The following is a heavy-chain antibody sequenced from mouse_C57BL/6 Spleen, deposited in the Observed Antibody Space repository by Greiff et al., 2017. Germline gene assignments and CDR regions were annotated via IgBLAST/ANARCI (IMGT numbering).Heavy chain of an antibody. CDR1: GYTFTSYW. V-gene: IGHV1-50*01. J-gene: IGHJ2*01. D-gene: IGHD1-1*01. Sequence: QVQLQQSGAELVKPGASVKLSCKASGYTFTSYWMQWVKQRPGQGLEWIGEIDPSDSYTNYNQKFKGKATLTVDTSSSTAYMQLSSLTSEDSAVYYCARGGITTVVYWGQGTTLTVSS. CDR2: IDPSDSYT. CDR3: ARGGITTVVY.